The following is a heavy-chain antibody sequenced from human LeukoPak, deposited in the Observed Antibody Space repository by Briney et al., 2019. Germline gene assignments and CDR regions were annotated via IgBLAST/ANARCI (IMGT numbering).Heavy chain of an antibody. CDR2: IIPILGIA. J-gene: IGHJ3*02. CDR1: GGTFSSYA. D-gene: IGHD3-22*01. CDR3: ARDRGPTYYYDSSGYRNDAFDI. Sequence: ASVKVSCKASGGTFSSYAISWVRQAPGQGLEWMGRIIPILGIANYAQKFQGRVTITAGKSTSTAYMELSSLRSEDTAVYYCARDRGPTYYYDSSGYRNDAFDIWGQGTMVTVSS. V-gene: IGHV1-69*04.